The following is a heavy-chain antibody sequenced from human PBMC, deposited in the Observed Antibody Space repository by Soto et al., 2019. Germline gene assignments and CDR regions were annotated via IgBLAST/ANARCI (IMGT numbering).Heavy chain of an antibody. CDR2: ISNAGLNI. J-gene: IGHJ4*02. CDR3: AKDHDEDFGYDLDYFNY. D-gene: IGHD5-12*01. CDR1: GFTFGAYT. Sequence: GGSLRLSCSASGFTFGAYTMHWVRQAPGKRLECVAAISNAGLNIHFADSVKGRFTISRDNAKNSLYLEMNSLRSEDTALYYCAKDHDEDFGYDLDYFNYWGRGTLVTVSS. V-gene: IGHV3-30-3*02.